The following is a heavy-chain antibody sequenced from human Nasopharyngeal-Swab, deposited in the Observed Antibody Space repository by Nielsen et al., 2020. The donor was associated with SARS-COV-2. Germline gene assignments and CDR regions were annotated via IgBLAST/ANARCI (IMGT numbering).Heavy chain of an antibody. D-gene: IGHD3-16*01. V-gene: IGHV6-1*01. Sequence: SQTLSLTCAISGDSVSSNSAAWNWIRQSPSRGLEWLGRTYYRSKWYNDYAVFVKSRITINPDTSKNQFSLQLNPVTPEDTAVYYCARDNYDYVWGRRYYFDYWGQGTLVTVSS. CDR2: TYYRSKWYN. CDR3: ARDNYDYVWGRRYYFDY. CDR1: GDSVSSNSAA. J-gene: IGHJ4*02.